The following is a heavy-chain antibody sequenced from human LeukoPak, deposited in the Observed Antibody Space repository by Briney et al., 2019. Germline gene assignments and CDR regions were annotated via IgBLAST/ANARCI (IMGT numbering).Heavy chain of an antibody. V-gene: IGHV3-7*01. CDR1: GFTFSSYW. D-gene: IGHD6-13*01. J-gene: IGHJ4*02. CDR2: IKEDGSEK. Sequence: GGSLRLSCAASGFTFSSYWMTWVRQAPGKGLEWVANIKEDGSEKYYVDSVKGRFTISRDNAENSLYLQMNSLRAEDTAVYYCASGSSHDYWGQGTLVTVSS. CDR3: ASGSSHDY.